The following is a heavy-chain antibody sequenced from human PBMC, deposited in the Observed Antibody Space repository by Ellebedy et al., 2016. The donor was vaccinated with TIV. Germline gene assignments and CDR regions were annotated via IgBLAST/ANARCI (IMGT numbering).Heavy chain of an antibody. V-gene: IGHV3-7*01. CDR3: ARDGYRSGRDV. Sequence: PGGSLRLSCAASGFTFSNYWMTWVRQAPGKGLEWVANFKYDASEKRYVESVKGRFTISRDNAKNSLYLQMNSLRAEDTAVYYCARDGYRSGRDVWGKGTTVTVSS. CDR2: FKYDASEK. CDR1: GFTFSNYW. J-gene: IGHJ6*04. D-gene: IGHD6-19*01.